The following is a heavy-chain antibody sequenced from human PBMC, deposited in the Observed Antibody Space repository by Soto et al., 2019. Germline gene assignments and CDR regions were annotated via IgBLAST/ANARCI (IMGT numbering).Heavy chain of an antibody. D-gene: IGHD6-19*01. Sequence: QVQLVQSGAEVKKPGASVKVSCKASGYTFTRYAIHWVRQAPGQSLEWMGWVNAGNGVTVYSQKFQGRVTMTRDTSATTAYMELSSLRFEDTAVYYCARVKALAGTEHFDYWGRGTLVTVSS. J-gene: IGHJ4*02. CDR3: ARVKALAGTEHFDY. V-gene: IGHV1-3*01. CDR2: VNAGNGVT. CDR1: GYTFTRYA.